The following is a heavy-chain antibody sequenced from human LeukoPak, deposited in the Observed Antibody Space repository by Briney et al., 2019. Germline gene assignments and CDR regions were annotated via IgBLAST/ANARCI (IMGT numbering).Heavy chain of an antibody. J-gene: IGHJ4*02. D-gene: IGHD3-9*01. CDR1: GFTFSSYA. Sequence: GGSLRLSCAASGFTFSSYAMSWVRQAPGKGLECISGFSGSGGSTYYADSVKGRFTISRDNSKNTLYLQMNSLRAEDTAVYYCAKVSRYDITRYWGQGTLVTVSS. CDR3: AKVSRYDITRY. CDR2: FSGSGGST. V-gene: IGHV3-23*01.